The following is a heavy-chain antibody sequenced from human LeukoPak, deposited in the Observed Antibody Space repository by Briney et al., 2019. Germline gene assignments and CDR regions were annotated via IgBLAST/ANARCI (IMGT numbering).Heavy chain of an antibody. CDR2: INPISGAT. V-gene: IGHV1-46*01. CDR1: GYTFTRYY. CDR3: ARDVWGRSGYDY. Sequence: ASVKVSCKTSGYTFTRYYMQWVRQAPGHGLEWMGIINPISGATDYAQKFQGRVTMTRDTSTSTVYMELSSLRSEDTAVYYCARDVWGRSGYDYWGQGTLVTVSS. D-gene: IGHD3-3*01. J-gene: IGHJ4*02.